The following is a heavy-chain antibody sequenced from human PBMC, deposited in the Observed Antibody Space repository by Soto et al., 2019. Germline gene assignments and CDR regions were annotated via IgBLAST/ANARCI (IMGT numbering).Heavy chain of an antibody. V-gene: IGHV3-15*07. CDR2: IKSKTDGGTT. J-gene: IGHJ4*02. CDR1: GFTFSNAW. D-gene: IGHD2-15*01. CDR3: TTEGGYCSGGSCFRFDY. Sequence: GGSLRLSCAASGFTFSNAWMNWVRQAPGKGLEWVGRIKSKTDGGTTDYAAPVKGRFTISRDDSKNTLYLQMNSLKTEDTAVYYCTTEGGYCSGGSCFRFDYWGQGTLVTVSS.